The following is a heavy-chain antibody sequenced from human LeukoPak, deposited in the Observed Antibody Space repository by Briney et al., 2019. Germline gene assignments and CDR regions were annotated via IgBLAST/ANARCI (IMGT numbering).Heavy chain of an antibody. J-gene: IGHJ4*02. Sequence: GGSLRLSCAASGFTLSRYWMSWVRQTPGKGLVWVSDVSNDGSSTNNADSVKGRFTISRDNAKNTLYLQMNGLKAEDTATYYCARGFDYFDHWGQGTLVTVSS. CDR1: GFTLSRYW. V-gene: IGHV3-74*01. CDR2: VSNDGSST. CDR3: ARGFDYFDH.